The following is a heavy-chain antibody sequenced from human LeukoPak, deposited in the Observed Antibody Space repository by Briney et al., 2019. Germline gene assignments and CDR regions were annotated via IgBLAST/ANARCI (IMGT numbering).Heavy chain of an antibody. D-gene: IGHD3-10*01. J-gene: IGHJ1*01. CDR3: ASVLLWFGVQH. V-gene: IGHV4-34*01. Sequence: SETLSLTCAVYGGSFSGYYWSWIRQPPGKGLEWIGEINHSGSTNYNPSLKSRVTISVDTSKNQFSLKLSSVTAADTAVCYCASVLLWFGVQHWGQGTLVTVSS. CDR2: INHSGST. CDR1: GGSFSGYY.